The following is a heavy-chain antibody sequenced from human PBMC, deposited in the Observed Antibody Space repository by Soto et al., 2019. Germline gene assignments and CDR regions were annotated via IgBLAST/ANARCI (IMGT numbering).Heavy chain of an antibody. V-gene: IGHV3-33*01. Sequence: QVQLVESGGGVVQPGRSLRLSCAASGFTFSSYGMHWVRQAPGKGLEWVAVIWYDGSNKYYADSVKGRFTISRDKSKNTLYLQKNSLRDEDTAVYYSARHRAAAGPGRFDPWGQGTLVTVSS. CDR2: IWYDGSNK. CDR1: GFTFSSYG. D-gene: IGHD6-13*01. CDR3: ARHRAAAGPGRFDP. J-gene: IGHJ5*02.